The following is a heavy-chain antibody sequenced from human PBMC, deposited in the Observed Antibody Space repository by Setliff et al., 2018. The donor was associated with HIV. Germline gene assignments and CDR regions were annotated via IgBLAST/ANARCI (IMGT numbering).Heavy chain of an antibody. Sequence: SETLSLTCNVSGGSFSNSYYFWGWIRQPPGKGLEWIGSISYSGSTYYNPSLKSRVTMSVDTSKNQFSLNLNSVTAADTAVYYCVRHVDSDTSGHPDWFDPWGQGTLVTVSS. CDR1: GGSFSNSYYF. CDR2: ISYSGST. D-gene: IGHD3-22*01. CDR3: VRHVDSDTSGHPDWFDP. J-gene: IGHJ5*02. V-gene: IGHV4-39*01.